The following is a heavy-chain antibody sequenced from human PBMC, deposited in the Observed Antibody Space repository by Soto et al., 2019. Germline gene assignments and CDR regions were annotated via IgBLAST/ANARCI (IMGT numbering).Heavy chain of an antibody. V-gene: IGHV1-18*04. Sequence: ASLKVSCKASGYTFTGYYMHWVRQAPGQGLEWMGWISAYNGNTNYAQKLQGRVTMTTDTSTSTAYMELRSLRSDDTAVYYCARDQQLVRTTDYWGQGTLVTVSS. CDR3: ARDQQLVRTTDY. CDR2: ISAYNGNT. J-gene: IGHJ4*02. CDR1: GYTFTGYY. D-gene: IGHD6-6*01.